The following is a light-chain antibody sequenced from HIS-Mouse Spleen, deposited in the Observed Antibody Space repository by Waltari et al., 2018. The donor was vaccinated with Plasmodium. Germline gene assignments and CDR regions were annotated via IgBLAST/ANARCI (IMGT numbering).Light chain of an antibody. J-gene: IGKJ3*01. Sequence: EIVMTQSPATPSVSPGERATLPCRASQSVSSNLAWYQQKPGQAPRLLIYGASPSATGIPARFSGSGSGTEFTLTISSLQSEDFAVYYCQQYNNWSFTFGPGTKVDIK. V-gene: IGKV3-15*01. CDR3: QQYNNWSFT. CDR2: GAS. CDR1: QSVSSN.